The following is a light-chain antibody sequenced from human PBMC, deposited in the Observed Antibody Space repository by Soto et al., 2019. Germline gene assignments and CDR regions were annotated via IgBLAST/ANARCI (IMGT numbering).Light chain of an antibody. J-gene: IGKJ1*01. V-gene: IGKV1-39*01. CDR1: QSISNF. CDR3: QQSYSAPWT. Sequence: DIQMTQSPSSLSASVGDRVTITCRASQSISNFLQWYQQKPGKAPKLLIYDVFSLQSGVPSRFSGSGSGTDFTPTITSLQPEDFATYYCQQSYSAPWTFGQGTEVEIK. CDR2: DVF.